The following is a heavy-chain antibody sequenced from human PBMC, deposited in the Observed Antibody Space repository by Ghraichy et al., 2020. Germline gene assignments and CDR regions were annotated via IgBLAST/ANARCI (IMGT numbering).Heavy chain of an antibody. D-gene: IGHD6-19*01. CDR3: AHRLSYNSGWDY. V-gene: IGHV2-5*02. CDR2: VYWDDDK. Sequence: SGPTLVKPTQTLRLTCTLSGVSVTTSAVGVGWIRQPPGEALEWLALVYWDDDKRYSPSLKSRLSITKDTSKNQVVLTMTNMDPVDTGTYFCAHRLSYNSGWDYWGQGTLITVSS. J-gene: IGHJ4*02. CDR1: GVSVTTSAVG.